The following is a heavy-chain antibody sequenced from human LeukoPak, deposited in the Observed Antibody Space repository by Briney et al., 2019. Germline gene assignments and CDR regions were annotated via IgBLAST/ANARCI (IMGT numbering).Heavy chain of an antibody. V-gene: IGHV4-59*01. D-gene: IGHD3-22*01. J-gene: IGHJ4*02. CDR2: IYYTGST. CDR3: ARGRGDSRGTSFDY. CDR1: GGSISTYY. Sequence: NPSETLSLTCTVSGGSISTYYWSWIRQPPGKGLEWIGYIYYTGSTTYNPSLRSRVAISIDTSKNQFSLRLNSVTAADTAVYYCARGRGDSRGTSFDYWGKGTLVTVSS.